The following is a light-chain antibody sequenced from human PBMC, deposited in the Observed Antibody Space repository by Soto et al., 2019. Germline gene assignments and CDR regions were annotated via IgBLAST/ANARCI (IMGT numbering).Light chain of an antibody. Sequence: QSALTQPASVSGSPGQSITITCTGTTTDIGGYDYVSWYQHHPGKAPKLLIYGVTNRPSGVSDRVSGAKSGNTASLTISGLQAEDEADYYCTSYTSITIVVFGGGTKLTVL. V-gene: IGLV2-14*01. CDR3: TSYTSITIVV. J-gene: IGLJ2*01. CDR1: TTDIGGYDY. CDR2: GVT.